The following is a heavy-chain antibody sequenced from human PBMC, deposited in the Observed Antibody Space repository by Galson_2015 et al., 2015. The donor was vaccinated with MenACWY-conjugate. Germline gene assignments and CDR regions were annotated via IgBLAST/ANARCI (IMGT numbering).Heavy chain of an antibody. CDR2: IYPGDSDT. CDR1: GYKFSIYY. D-gene: IGHD3-10*01. CDR3: ARQEIMVRGVPSAY. V-gene: IGHV5-51*01. J-gene: IGHJ4*02. Sequence: QSGAEVKKPGEPLKISCTGSGYKFSIYYIDWVRQMPGKGLEWMGSIYPGDSDTRYSPSFQGQVTISADKSSNTAYLQWSSLKASDTAIYYCARQEIMVRGVPSAYWGQGTLVTVSP.